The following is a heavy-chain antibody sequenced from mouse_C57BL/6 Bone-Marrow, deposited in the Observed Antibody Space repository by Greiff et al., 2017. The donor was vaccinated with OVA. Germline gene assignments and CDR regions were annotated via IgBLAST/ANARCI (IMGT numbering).Heavy chain of an antibody. CDR2: IDPEDGDT. CDR1: GFNIKDYY. D-gene: IGHD1-1*01. Sequence: VHVKQSGAELVRPGASVKLSCTASGFNIKDYYMHWVKQRPEQGLEWIGRIDPEDGDTEYAPKFQGKATMTADTSSNTAYLQLSSLTSEDTAVYYCTLYYGSSYGAMDYWGQGTSVTVSS. CDR3: TLYYGSSYGAMDY. J-gene: IGHJ4*01. V-gene: IGHV14-1*01.